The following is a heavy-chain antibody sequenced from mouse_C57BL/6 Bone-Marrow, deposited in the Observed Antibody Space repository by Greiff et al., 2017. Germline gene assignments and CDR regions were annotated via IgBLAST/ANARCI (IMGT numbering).Heavy chain of an antibody. D-gene: IGHD3-3*01. CDR3: ARGEGTV. V-gene: IGHV1-42*01. Sequence: EVQVVESGPELVKPGASVKISCKASGYSFTGYYMNWVKQSPEKSLEWIGEINPSTGGTTYNQKFKAKSTLTVDKSSSTACMQLKSRTSEDSAVYYCARGEGTVWGTGGTDTVSS. CDR2: INPSTGGT. J-gene: IGHJ1*03. CDR1: GYSFTGYY.